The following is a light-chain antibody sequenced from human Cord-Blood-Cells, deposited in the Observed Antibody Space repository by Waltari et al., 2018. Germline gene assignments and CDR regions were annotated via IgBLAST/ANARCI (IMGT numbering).Light chain of an antibody. V-gene: IGLV1-40*01. CDR2: RDD. Sequence: QSVLTQPPSVSGAPGQSVAISCTGSSSNIGAGYDVHWYQQIPGSAPKVLIYRDDNRPSGVPGRFSGSKSGTSASLSVTGLHVEDEADYFCQSYDRDLNAVLFGGGTKLTVL. CDR1: SSNIGAGYD. CDR3: QSYDRDLNAVL. J-gene: IGLJ2*01.